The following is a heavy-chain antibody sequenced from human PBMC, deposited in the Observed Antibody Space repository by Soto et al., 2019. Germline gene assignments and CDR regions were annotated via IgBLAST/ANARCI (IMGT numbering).Heavy chain of an antibody. V-gene: IGHV4-59*02. CDR3: ASSYGNAWDTY. D-gene: IGHD1-26*01. CDR1: GDSVTENY. CDR2: MHYTGFS. Sequence: QVQLQESGPGLVTPSETLSLTCAFSGDSVTENYLTWIRQSPEKGLEWIGYMHYTGFSFSNPSLKSRVAMSVDKSKNEFTLQLTSVTAADTAVYYCASSYGNAWDTYWGQGIQVTVSS. J-gene: IGHJ4*02.